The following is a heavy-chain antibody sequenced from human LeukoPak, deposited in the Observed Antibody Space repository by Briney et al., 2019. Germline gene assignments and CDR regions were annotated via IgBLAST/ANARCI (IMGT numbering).Heavy chain of an antibody. V-gene: IGHV1-69*06. Sequence: ASVKVSCKASGGTFSSYAISWVRQAPGQGLEWMGGIIPIFGTANYAQKFQGRVTITADKSTSTAYMELSSLRSEDTAVYYCAAMPVQYRGSVYGYYYYMDVWGKGTTVTVSS. CDR1: GGTFSSYA. D-gene: IGHD4-11*01. J-gene: IGHJ6*03. CDR3: AAMPVQYRGSVYGYYYYMDV. CDR2: IIPIFGTA.